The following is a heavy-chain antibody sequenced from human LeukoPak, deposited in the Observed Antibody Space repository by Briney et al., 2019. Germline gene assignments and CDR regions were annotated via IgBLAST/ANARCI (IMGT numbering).Heavy chain of an antibody. CDR3: ARCSRGTSVGMDV. D-gene: IGHD1-1*01. Sequence: SETLSLTCSVSGGSISNYYWTWIRQPPGKGLEWIGYIYYSGNTNYNPSLKSRVTISLDTSKNQLSLELTSVTAADTAVYYCARCSRGTSVGMDVWGQGTTVTVSS. V-gene: IGHV4-59*08. CDR1: GGSISNYY. J-gene: IGHJ6*02. CDR2: IYYSGNT.